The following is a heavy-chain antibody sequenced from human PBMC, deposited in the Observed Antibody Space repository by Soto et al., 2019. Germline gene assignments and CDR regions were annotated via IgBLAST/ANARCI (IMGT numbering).Heavy chain of an antibody. CDR1: GITISNYP. V-gene: IGHV3-23*01. J-gene: IGHJ4*02. Sequence: EVQLLESGGGLVQPGGSLRLSCAASGITISNYPMSWVRQAPGKGLDWVSGISGSGDRTYYGDSAKGRFTISKDISKNSLSRQLDSLGVEDTAGYFCVKDDGGYPSTAPHWGQGTLVTFSS. CDR3: VKDDGGYPSTAPH. D-gene: IGHD3-22*01. CDR2: ISGSGDRT.